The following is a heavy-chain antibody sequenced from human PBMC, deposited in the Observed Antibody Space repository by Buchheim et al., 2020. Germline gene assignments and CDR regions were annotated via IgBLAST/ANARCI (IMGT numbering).Heavy chain of an antibody. Sequence: QVQLQESGPGLVKPSQTLSLTCTVSGGSISSGSYYWSWIRQPAGKGLEWIGRIYTSGSTNYNPSLKSRVTISVDTSKNQFFLKLSSVTAADTAVYYCARGYYDFWSGYLYYYYGMDVWGQGTT. CDR2: IYTSGST. J-gene: IGHJ6*02. CDR3: ARGYYDFWSGYLYYYYGMDV. CDR1: GGSISSGSYY. D-gene: IGHD3-3*01. V-gene: IGHV4-61*02.